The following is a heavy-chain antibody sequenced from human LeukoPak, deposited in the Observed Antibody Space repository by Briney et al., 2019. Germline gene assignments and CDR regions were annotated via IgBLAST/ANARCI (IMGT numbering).Heavy chain of an antibody. CDR1: GYTFTRHD. Sequence: GASVKVSCKASGYTFTRHDVNWVRQATGQGLEWMGWINPNSKNTGYAQKFQGRVTLTTDTSTSTAYMELSSLDSEDTAVYYCARAIPFRYLLGGDYYERSSHGFDIWGQGTMITVSS. D-gene: IGHD2-21*02. CDR3: ARAIPFRYLLGGDYYERSSHGFDI. V-gene: IGHV1-8*01. J-gene: IGHJ3*02. CDR2: INPNSKNT.